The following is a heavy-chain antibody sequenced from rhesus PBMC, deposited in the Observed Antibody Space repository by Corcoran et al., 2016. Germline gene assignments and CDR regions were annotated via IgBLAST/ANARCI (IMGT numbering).Heavy chain of an antibody. V-gene: IGHV4-122*02. CDR3: ARRLAAAGGGYFDY. J-gene: IGHJ4*01. Sequence: QVQLQESGPGLVKPSATLSLTCAVSGGSIISRYYYWSWRRQAPRQGMGWIGNISYSGRTSYNPSLKSRVTISRDTSKNQFSLKLSSVTAADTAVYYCARRLAAAGGGYFDYWGQGVLVTVSS. D-gene: IGHD6-25*01. CDR1: GGSIISRYYY. CDR2: ISYSGRT.